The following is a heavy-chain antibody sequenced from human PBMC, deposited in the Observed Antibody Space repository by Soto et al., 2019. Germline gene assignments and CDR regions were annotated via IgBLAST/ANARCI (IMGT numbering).Heavy chain of an antibody. J-gene: IGHJ4*02. CDR3: GCGGPRVEY. D-gene: IGHD3-10*01. Sequence: ASVKVSCKASGYTFTNFGISWVRQAPGQGLEWMGWISAYNGNTNYAQNFQGRVTMTTDTSTSTAYMELRSLRSDDTAVYYCGCGGPRVEYCGQGPRATVPS. CDR2: ISAYNGNT. V-gene: IGHV1-18*01. CDR1: GYTFTNFG.